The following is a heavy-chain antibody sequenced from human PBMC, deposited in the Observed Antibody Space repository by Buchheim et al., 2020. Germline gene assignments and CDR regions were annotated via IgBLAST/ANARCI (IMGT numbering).Heavy chain of an antibody. CDR2: ISHDGGKK. CDR3: ARDLSGSYWSADH. J-gene: IGHJ5*02. D-gene: IGHD1-26*01. Sequence: VQLVDSGGGVVQPGGSLRLSCEASGFSFSGCGMHWGRQAPGKGLEWVAVISHDGGKKYYADSVNGRFTISRDNSRNTLYLQMNSLWPEDTAVYYCARDLSGSYWSADHWGQGT. V-gene: IGHV3-30*03. CDR1: GFSFSGCG.